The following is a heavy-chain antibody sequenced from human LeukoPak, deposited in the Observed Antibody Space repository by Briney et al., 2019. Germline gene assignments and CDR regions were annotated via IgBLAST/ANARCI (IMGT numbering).Heavy chain of an antibody. J-gene: IGHJ4*02. D-gene: IGHD3-3*01. V-gene: IGHV3-30*04. CDR2: ISYDGSNK. Sequence: GGSLRLSCAASGFTFSSYAMHWVRQAPGKGLEWVAVISYDGSNKYYADSVKGRFTISRDNSKNTLYLQMNSLRAEDTAVYYCAREYYDFWSGHSETLAFDYWGQGTLVTVSS. CDR3: AREYYDFWSGHSETLAFDY. CDR1: GFTFSSYA.